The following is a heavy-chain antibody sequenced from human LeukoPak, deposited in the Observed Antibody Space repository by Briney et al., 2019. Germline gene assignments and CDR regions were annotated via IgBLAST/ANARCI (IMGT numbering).Heavy chain of an antibody. Sequence: PSETLSLTCTVSGGSISSYYWSWIRQPPGKGLEWIGYIYYSGSTNYNPSLKSRVTISVDTSKNQFSLKLNSVTAADTAVYYCARQQLGPSGYMDVWGKGTTDTVSS. CDR3: ARQQLGPSGYMDV. D-gene: IGHD6-6*01. V-gene: IGHV4-59*01. J-gene: IGHJ6*03. CDR2: IYYSGST. CDR1: GGSISSYY.